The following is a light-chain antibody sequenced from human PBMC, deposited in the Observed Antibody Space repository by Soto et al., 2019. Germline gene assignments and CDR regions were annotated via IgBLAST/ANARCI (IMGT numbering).Light chain of an antibody. CDR2: EVS. CDR1: STAVGGYNY. CDR3: CSYTSGITLV. Sequence: QSALTQPASVSGSPGQSITISCTATSTAVGGYNYVSWYQQHPGKAPKLLIYEVSNRPSGLSNHFSGSKSGNTASLTISGLQAEDEADYYCCSYTSGITLVFGTGTKVTVL. V-gene: IGLV2-14*01. J-gene: IGLJ1*01.